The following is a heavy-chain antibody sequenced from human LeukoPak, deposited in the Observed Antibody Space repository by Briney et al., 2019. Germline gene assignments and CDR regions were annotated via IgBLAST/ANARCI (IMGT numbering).Heavy chain of an antibody. V-gene: IGHV3-23*01. CDR1: GFTFSSYA. D-gene: IGHD1-14*01. J-gene: IGHJ4*02. CDR3: ATETIGRHYDY. Sequence: GGSLRLSCAASGFTFSSYAMSWVRQAPGKGLEWVSAISGSGGSTYYADSVRGRFTISRDNAKNSMYLQMDSLRDEDTAVYYCATETIGRHYDYWGQGTLLTVSS. CDR2: ISGSGGST.